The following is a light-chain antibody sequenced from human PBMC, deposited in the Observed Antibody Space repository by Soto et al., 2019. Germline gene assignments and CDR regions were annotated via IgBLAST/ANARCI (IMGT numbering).Light chain of an antibody. CDR2: GNS. CDR1: SSNIGAGYD. V-gene: IGLV1-40*01. CDR3: QSYDSSLSCWV. J-gene: IGLJ3*02. Sequence: QSVLTQPPSVSGAPGQRVTISCTGSSSNIGAGYDVHWYQQLPGTAPKLLIYGNSNRPSGVPDRFSGSNAGTSASLAITGLQAEDEADYYRQSYDSSLSCWVFGGGTQLTVL.